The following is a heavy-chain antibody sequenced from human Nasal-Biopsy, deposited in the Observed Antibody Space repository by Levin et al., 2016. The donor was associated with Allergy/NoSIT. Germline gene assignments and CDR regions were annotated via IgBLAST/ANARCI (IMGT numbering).Heavy chain of an antibody. CDR2: INPLSGGA. Sequence: ASVKVSCKTSSYTFPAYFIHWIRQVPGQGLEWMGRINPLSGGADLAQTFQGRVTLTRAPSIKTAYMELKSLRFDDKGVYYCAREGTAAPGILESWGQGTLVSVSS. D-gene: IGHD6-13*01. CDR3: AREGTAAPGILES. J-gene: IGHJ4*02. V-gene: IGHV1-2*05. CDR1: SYTFPAYF.